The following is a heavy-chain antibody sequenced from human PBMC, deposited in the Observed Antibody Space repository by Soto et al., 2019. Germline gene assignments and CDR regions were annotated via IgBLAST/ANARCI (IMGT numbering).Heavy chain of an antibody. CDR3: ARESEDLTSNFDY. V-gene: IGHV3-21*06. Sequence: LRLSCAASGFTFTRYSMNWVRQAPGKGLEWVSSISSTTNYIYYGDSVKGRFTISRDNAKNSLYLEMNSLRAEDTAVYYCARESEDLTSNFDYWGQGTLVTVSS. CDR2: ISSTTNYI. J-gene: IGHJ4*02. CDR1: GFTFTRYS.